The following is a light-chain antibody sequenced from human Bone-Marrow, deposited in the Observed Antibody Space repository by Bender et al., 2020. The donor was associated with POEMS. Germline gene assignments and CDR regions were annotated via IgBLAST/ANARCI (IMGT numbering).Light chain of an antibody. CDR1: SDDVGRFNL. CDR2: EVK. Sequence: QSALTQPASVSGSPGQSITISCTGTSDDVGRFNLVSWYQHHPGKAPQLITYEVKERPSGVSNRFSASKSGNTASLTISGLQAEDEADYYCSSYAGDYNLVFGGGTKLTVL. CDR3: SSYAGDYNLV. J-gene: IGLJ3*02. V-gene: IGLV2-23*02.